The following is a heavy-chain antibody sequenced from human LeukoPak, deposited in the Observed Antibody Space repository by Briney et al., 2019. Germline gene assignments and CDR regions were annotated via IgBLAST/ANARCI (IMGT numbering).Heavy chain of an antibody. V-gene: IGHV1-8*01. D-gene: IGHD6-13*01. Sequence: ASVKVSCKTSGYTFTGYDINWVRQAPGQGLEWMGWMKSNSGDTHFAQKFQGRVTMTRDTSISTAFMELSSLRSEDTAVYYCARGEYSSSWYPFDYWGRGSPVTVSS. J-gene: IGHJ4*02. CDR3: ARGEYSSSWYPFDY. CDR2: MKSNSGDT. CDR1: GYTFTGYD.